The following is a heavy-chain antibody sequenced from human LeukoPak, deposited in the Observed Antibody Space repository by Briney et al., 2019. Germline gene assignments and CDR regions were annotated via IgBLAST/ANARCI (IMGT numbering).Heavy chain of an antibody. CDR1: GGSFSGYY. J-gene: IGHJ4*02. V-gene: IGHV4-34*01. D-gene: IGHD2-2*02. CDR2: INHSGST. CDR3: ARGGQDIVVVPAAIPPRFDY. Sequence: PSETLSLTCAVYGGSFSGYYWSWIRQPPGKGLEWIGEINHSGSTNYDPSLKSRVTISVDTSKNQFSLKLSSATAADTAVYYCARGGQDIVVVPAAIPPRFDYWGQGTLVTVSS.